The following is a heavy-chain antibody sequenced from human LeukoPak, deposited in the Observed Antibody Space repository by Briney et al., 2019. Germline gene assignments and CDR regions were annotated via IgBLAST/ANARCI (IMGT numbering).Heavy chain of an antibody. CDR1: GDSVSSNSVI. CDR2: TYYKSKWYN. D-gene: IGHD3-16*01. V-gene: IGHV6-1*01. J-gene: IGHJ4*02. CDR3: ARDLHGSRGEFDY. Sequence: SQTLSLTCDLSGDSVSSNSVIWNWIKQSPSRGLEWLGRTYYKSKWYNDYATSVQSRITINSDTSRNQFSLQLNSVTPEDTAVYHCARDLHGSRGEFDYWGQGTLVTVSS.